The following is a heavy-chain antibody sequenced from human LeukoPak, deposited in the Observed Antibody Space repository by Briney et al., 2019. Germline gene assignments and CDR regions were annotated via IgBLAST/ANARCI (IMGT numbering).Heavy chain of an antibody. J-gene: IGHJ4*02. CDR2: ISSSSSTI. V-gene: IGHV3-48*01. Sequence: TGGSLRLSCAASGFTFSSHSMNWVRQAPGKGLEWVSYISSSSSTIYYADSVKGRFTISRDNAKNSLYLQMNSLRAEDTAVYYCARDPLDSSGYYATFGYWGQGTLVTVSS. CDR1: GFTFSSHS. CDR3: ARDPLDSSGYYATFGY. D-gene: IGHD3-22*01.